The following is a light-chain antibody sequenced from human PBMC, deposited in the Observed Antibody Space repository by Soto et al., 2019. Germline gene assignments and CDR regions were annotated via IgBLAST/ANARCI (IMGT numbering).Light chain of an antibody. V-gene: IGLV4-69*01. J-gene: IGLJ3*02. Sequence: QLVLTQSPSASASLGASVRLTCTLNSGHSSYAIAWHQQQPEKGPQFLMKVNSDGSHIKGDGIPDRFSGSSSGAERYLTISSLQSEDEADYYCQTWGNGVWVFGGGTKLTVL. CDR2: VNSDGSH. CDR1: SGHSSYA. CDR3: QTWGNGVWV.